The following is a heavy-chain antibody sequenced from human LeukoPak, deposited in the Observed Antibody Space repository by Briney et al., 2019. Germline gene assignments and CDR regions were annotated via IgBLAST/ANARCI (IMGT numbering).Heavy chain of an antibody. CDR3: AKDRGSGSYSNWFDP. D-gene: IGHD3-10*01. V-gene: IGHV3-23*01. CDR2: ISGSGGST. CDR1: GFTFSSYA. J-gene: IGHJ5*02. Sequence: GGSLRLSCAASGFTFSSYAMSWVRQAPGKGLEWVSAISGSGGSTYYADSVKGRFTTSRDNSKNTLYLQMNSLRAEDTAVYYCAKDRGSGSYSNWFDPWGQGTLVTVSS.